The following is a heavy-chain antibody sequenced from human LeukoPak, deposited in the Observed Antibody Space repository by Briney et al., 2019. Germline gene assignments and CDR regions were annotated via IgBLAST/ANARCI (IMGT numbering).Heavy chain of an antibody. CDR1: GGTFSSYA. D-gene: IGHD6-13*01. J-gene: IGHJ4*02. CDR2: IIPILGIA. Sequence: ASVKVSCKASGGTFSSYAISWLRQAPGQGLEWMGRIIPILGIANYAQKFQGRVTITADKSTSTAYMELSSLRSEDTAVYYCARGYSSSWYQEGPRFDYWGQGTLVTVSS. V-gene: IGHV1-69*04. CDR3: ARGYSSSWYQEGPRFDY.